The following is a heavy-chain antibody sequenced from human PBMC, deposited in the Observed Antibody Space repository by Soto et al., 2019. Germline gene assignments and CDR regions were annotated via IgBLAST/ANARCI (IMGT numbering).Heavy chain of an antibody. CDR2: IYYSGST. V-gene: IGHV4-31*03. D-gene: IGHD4-17*01. Sequence: QVQLQESGPGLVKPSQTLSLTCPVSGGSISSGGYYWSWIRQHPGKGREWIGYIYYSGSTYYNPSLQSRVTISVDTSKNQFSLKLSSVTAAETAVYYCARGLYGDALDYWGQGNLVTVSS. J-gene: IGHJ4*02. CDR1: GGSISSGGYY. CDR3: ARGLYGDALDY.